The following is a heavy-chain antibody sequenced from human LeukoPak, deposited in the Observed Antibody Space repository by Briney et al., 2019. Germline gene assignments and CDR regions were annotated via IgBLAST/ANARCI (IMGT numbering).Heavy chain of an antibody. CDR2: ISYDGSNK. D-gene: IGHD1-26*01. Sequence: GRSLRLSCAASGFTFSSYAMHWVRQAPGKGLEWVAVISYDGSNKYYADSVKGRFTISRDNSKNTLYLQMNSLRAEDTAVYYCATRPSGSYGSVDYWGQGTLVTVSS. CDR1: GFTFSSYA. CDR3: ATRPSGSYGSVDY. V-gene: IGHV3-30-3*01. J-gene: IGHJ4*02.